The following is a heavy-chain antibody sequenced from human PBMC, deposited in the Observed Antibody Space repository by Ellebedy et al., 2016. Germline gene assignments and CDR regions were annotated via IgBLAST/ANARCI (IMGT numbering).Heavy chain of an antibody. CDR1: GGSVSGNY. D-gene: IGHD3-16*01. CDR3: ARRELGYDYIWGSDYFDY. V-gene: IGHV4-59*08. CDR2: IYYSGST. Sequence: SETLSFTCSVSGGSVSGNYWSWIRQSPGKGLEWIGYIYYSGSTNYNPSLKSRVTISIDRSKNQFSLKLSSVTAADTAVYYCARRELGYDYIWGSDYFDYWGQGTLVTVSS. J-gene: IGHJ4*02.